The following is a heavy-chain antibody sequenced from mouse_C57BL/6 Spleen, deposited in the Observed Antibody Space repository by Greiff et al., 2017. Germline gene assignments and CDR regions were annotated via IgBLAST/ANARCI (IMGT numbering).Heavy chain of an antibody. J-gene: IGHJ1*03. D-gene: IGHD4-1*01. V-gene: IGHV1-62-2*01. CDR2: FYPGSGSI. CDR3: ARHEGTGTYPYWYFDV. CDR1: GYTFTEYT. Sequence: QVHVKQSGAELVKPGASVKLSCKASGYTFTEYTIHWVKQRSGQGLEWIGWFYPGSGSIKYNEKFKDKATLTADKSSSTVYMELSRLTSEDSAVYFCARHEGTGTYPYWYFDVWGTGTTVTVSS.